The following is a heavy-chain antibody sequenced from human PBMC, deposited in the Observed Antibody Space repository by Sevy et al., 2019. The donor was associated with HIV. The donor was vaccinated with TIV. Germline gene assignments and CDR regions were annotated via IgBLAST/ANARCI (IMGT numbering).Heavy chain of an antibody. D-gene: IGHD3-22*01. CDR1: GFTVSSNY. CDR2: IYSGGST. Sequence: GGSLRLSCVASGFTVSSNYMSWVRQAPGKGLEWVSVIYSGGSTYYADSVKGRFTISRDNSKNTLYLQMNSLRAEDTAVYYCARVGFDSSGYYNRGGYFDYWGQGTLVTVSS. J-gene: IGHJ4*02. V-gene: IGHV3-53*01. CDR3: ARVGFDSSGYYNRGGYFDY.